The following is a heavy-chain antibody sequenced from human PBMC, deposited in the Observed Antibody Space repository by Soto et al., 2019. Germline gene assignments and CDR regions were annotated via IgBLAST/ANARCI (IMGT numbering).Heavy chain of an antibody. CDR2: ISSGGGSP. V-gene: IGHV3-23*01. Sequence: EVQLLESGGCLVQPGGSLRLSCAASGFTFSSYAMYWVRQAPGKGLEWVSGISSGGGSPYYADSVKGRFTISRDNSKNTLYLQMNSLRAEDRAVYYCAKADGRIVARHFDFWGQGSLVTVS. CDR1: GFTFSSYA. J-gene: IGHJ4*02. D-gene: IGHD6-6*01. CDR3: AKADGRIVARHFDF.